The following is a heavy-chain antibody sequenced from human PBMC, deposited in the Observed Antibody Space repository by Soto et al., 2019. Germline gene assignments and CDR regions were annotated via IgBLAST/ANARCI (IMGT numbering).Heavy chain of an antibody. J-gene: IGHJ4*02. CDR3: ARIRSGYDFWDFDY. Sequence: QVTLKESGPVLVKPTETLTLTCTVSGFSLSNARMGVSWIRQPPGKALEWLAHIFSNDEKSYSTSPKTRLTISKDTSKSQVVLTMTNMDPVDTATYYCARIRSGYDFWDFDYWGQGTLVTVSS. CDR2: IFSNDEK. V-gene: IGHV2-26*01. D-gene: IGHD5-12*01. CDR1: GFSLSNARMG.